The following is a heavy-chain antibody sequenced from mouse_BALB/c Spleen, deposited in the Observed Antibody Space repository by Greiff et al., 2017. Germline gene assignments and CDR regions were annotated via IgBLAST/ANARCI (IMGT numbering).Heavy chain of an antibody. D-gene: IGHD1-1*01. CDR2: ILPGSGST. CDR1: GYTFSSYW. Sequence: VKLVESGAELMKPGASVKISCKATGYTFSSYWIEWVKQRPGHGLEWIGEILPGSGSTNYNEKFKGKATFTADTSSNTAYMQLSSLTSEDSAVYYCARREDYYGSSVLDYWGQGTTLTVSS. CDR3: ARREDYYGSSVLDY. V-gene: IGHV1-9*01. J-gene: IGHJ2*01.